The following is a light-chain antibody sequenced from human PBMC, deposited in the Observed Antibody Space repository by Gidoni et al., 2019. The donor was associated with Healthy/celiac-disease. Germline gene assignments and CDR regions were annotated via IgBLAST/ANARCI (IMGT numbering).Light chain of an antibody. Sequence: DIQMTQSPSSLSASVGDRVTITCQASQYISNYLNWYQQKPGKAPKLLIYDASSLEKGVPSRFSGSGSGTDFTFTISSLQPEDIATYYCQQYDSLPYTFGQGTKLEIK. CDR3: QQYDSLPYT. V-gene: IGKV1-33*01. J-gene: IGKJ2*01. CDR1: QYISNY. CDR2: DAS.